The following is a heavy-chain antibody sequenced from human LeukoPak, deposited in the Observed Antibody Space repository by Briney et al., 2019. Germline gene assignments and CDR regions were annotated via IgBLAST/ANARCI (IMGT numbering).Heavy chain of an antibody. J-gene: IGHJ5*02. D-gene: IGHD1-1*01. CDR1: GGSISSGGYY. Sequence: PSETLSLTCTVSGGSISSGGYYWSWIRQHPGKGLEWIGYIYYSGCTYYNPSLKSRVTISVDTSKNQFSLKLSSVTAADTAVYYCGRQGGTGWFDPWGQGTLVTVSS. CDR3: GRQGGTGWFDP. V-gene: IGHV4-31*03. CDR2: IYYSGCT.